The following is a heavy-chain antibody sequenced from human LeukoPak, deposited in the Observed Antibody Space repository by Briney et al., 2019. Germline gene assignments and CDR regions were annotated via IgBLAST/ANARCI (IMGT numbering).Heavy chain of an antibody. V-gene: IGHV3-23*01. J-gene: IGHJ4*02. CDR3: AKVLYSSGFYGNY. CDR1: GFTFSSYA. CDR2: TTGSGGST. Sequence: GGSLRLSCAASGFTFSSYAMTWVRQAPGKGLEWVSATTGSGGSTYYAASVKGRFTISRDNSKNTLYLQMNSLRGEDTAVYYCAKVLYSSGFYGNYWGQGTLVTVSS. D-gene: IGHD6-19*01.